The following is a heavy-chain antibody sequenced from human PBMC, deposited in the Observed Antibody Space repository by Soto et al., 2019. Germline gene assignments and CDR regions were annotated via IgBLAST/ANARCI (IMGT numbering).Heavy chain of an antibody. Sequence: SETLSLTCSVSGGSISNYYGSWIRQPPGKGLEWIGYIYYSGSTNYNPSLKSRVTMSVDLSKNQFSLKLSSVTAADTAVYYCARLRRAAPVANYYYQSMDVWGQGTRVTVCS. CDR2: IYYSGST. CDR1: GGSISNYY. D-gene: IGHD3-22*01. CDR3: ARLRRAAPVANYYYQSMDV. J-gene: IGHJ6*02. V-gene: IGHV4-59*01.